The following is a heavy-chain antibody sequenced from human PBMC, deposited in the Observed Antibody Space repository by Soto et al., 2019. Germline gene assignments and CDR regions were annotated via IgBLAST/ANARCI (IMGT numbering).Heavy chain of an antibody. Sequence: QVQLVQSGAEVKKPGSSVKVSCKASGGTFSSYAISWVRQAPGQGLEWMGGIIPIFGTANYAQKFQGRVTMTADESTSTAYMELSSLRSEDTAVYYCASGGNYYDSSGYYYYYYGMDVWGQGTTVTVSS. CDR3: ASGGNYYDSSGYYYYYYGMDV. CDR1: GGTFSSYA. V-gene: IGHV1-69*01. J-gene: IGHJ6*02. CDR2: IIPIFGTA. D-gene: IGHD3-22*01.